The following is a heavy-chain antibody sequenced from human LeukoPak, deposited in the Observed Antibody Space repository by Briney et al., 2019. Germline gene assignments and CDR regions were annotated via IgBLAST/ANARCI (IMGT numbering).Heavy chain of an antibody. CDR2: IYHSGST. CDR1: GGSISSGGYY. CDR3: ASYVVAPAAFDY. Sequence: PSETLSLTCTVSGGSISSGGYYWSWIRQPPGKGLEWIGYIYHSGSTYYNPSLKSRVTISVDRSKNQFSLKLSSVTAADTAVYYCASYVVAPAAFDYWGQGTLVTVSS. V-gene: IGHV4-30-2*01. J-gene: IGHJ4*02. D-gene: IGHD2-2*01.